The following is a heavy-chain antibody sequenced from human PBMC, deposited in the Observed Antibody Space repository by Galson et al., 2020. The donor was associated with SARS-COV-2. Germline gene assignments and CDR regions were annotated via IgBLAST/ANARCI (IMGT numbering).Heavy chain of an antibody. V-gene: IGHV3-21*01. CDR1: GFTFSSYS. D-gene: IGHD3-22*01. CDR3: ARVIPSYYYDSSGYYYNAFDI. J-gene: IGHJ3*02. CDR2: ISSSSSYI. Sequence: GESLKISCAASGFTFSSYSMNWVRQAPGKGLEWVSSISSSSSYIYYADSVKGRFTISRDNAKNSLYLQMNSLRAEDTAVYYCARVIPSYYYDSSGYYYNAFDIWGQGTMVTVSS.